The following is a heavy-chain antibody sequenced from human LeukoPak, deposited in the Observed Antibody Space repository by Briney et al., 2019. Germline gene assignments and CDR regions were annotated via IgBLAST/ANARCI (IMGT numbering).Heavy chain of an antibody. CDR2: ISSSSSYI. D-gene: IGHD3-22*01. CDR3: ARDPYYYDSSGYYLLYDY. V-gene: IGHV3-21*01. Sequence: GGSLRLSCAASGFTFSSYSMNWFRQAPGKGLEWVSSISSSSSYIYYADSVKGRFTISRDNAKNSLYLQMNSLRAEDTAVYYCARDPYYYDSSGYYLLYDYWGQGTLVTVSS. CDR1: GFTFSSYS. J-gene: IGHJ4*02.